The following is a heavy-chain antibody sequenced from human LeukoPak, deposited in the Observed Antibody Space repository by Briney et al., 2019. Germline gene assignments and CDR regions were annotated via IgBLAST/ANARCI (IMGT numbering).Heavy chain of an antibody. J-gene: IGHJ4*02. V-gene: IGHV3-23*01. CDR2: TTDSGEST. D-gene: IGHD2-2*03. CDR1: GFSFSTYA. Sequence: VGSLRLSCAASGFSFSTYAMTWLRQAPGKGLEWVSTTTDSGESTHYADAVKGRFTMSRDNSKKTLYLQLNSLRAEDTAVYYCARDVSMDIGGSDCWGPGTLVTVSS. CDR3: ARDVSMDIGGSDC.